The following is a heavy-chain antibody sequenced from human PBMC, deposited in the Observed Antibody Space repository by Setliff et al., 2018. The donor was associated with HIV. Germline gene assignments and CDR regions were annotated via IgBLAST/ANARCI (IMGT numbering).Heavy chain of an antibody. CDR3: ADPPSGY. D-gene: IGHD3-10*01. CDR1: GFTFSKYW. Sequence: VGSLRLSCAASGFTFSKYWMSWVRQAPGKGLEWVASVNPDGSEASSVGSMKGRFTVSRDNAKNSLSLQMNSLRVEDTAVYYCADPPSGYWGQGTLVTVS. CDR2: VNPDGSEA. J-gene: IGHJ4*02. V-gene: IGHV3-7*01.